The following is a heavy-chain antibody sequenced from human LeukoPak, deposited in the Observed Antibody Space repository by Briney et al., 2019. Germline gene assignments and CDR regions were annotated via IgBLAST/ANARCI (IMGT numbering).Heavy chain of an antibody. CDR2: MSGSASSS. CDR3: AKGGKWDVTPFDY. J-gene: IGHJ4*02. V-gene: IGHV3-23*01. Sequence: PGGSLRLSCAASGFTFSSYVMGWVRQAPGKGLEWVSTMSGSASSSYYADSVKGRFTISRDNSKNTLYLQVNSLRAEDTAVYYCAKGGKWDVTPFDYWGQGTLVTVSS. D-gene: IGHD1-26*01. CDR1: GFTFSSYV.